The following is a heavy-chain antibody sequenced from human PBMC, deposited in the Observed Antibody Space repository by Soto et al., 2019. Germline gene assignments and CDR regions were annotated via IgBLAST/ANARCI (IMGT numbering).Heavy chain of an antibody. J-gene: IGHJ4*02. Sequence: SLRLSCAASGFTFDDYAMHWVRQAPGKGLEWVSGISWNSGSIGYADSVKGRFTISRDNAKNSLYLQMNSLRAEDTALYYCAKSVITFGGVIGPPHYFDYWGQGTLVTVSS. CDR3: AKSVITFGGVIGPPHYFDY. CDR1: GFTFDDYA. CDR2: ISWNSGSI. V-gene: IGHV3-9*01. D-gene: IGHD3-16*01.